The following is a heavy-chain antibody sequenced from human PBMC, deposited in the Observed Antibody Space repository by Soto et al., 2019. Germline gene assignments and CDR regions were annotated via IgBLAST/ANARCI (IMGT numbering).Heavy chain of an antibody. Sequence: ASVTVSCKASGYTFTSYDINWVRQAPGQGLEWMGWMNPNSGNTGYAQKFQGRVTMTRNTSISTAYMELSSLRSEDTAVYYCARVKGRVNLGYYYMDVWGKGTTVTVSS. CDR1: GYTFTSYD. CDR2: MNPNSGNT. D-gene: IGHD2-15*01. J-gene: IGHJ6*03. V-gene: IGHV1-8*01. CDR3: ARVKGRVNLGYYYMDV.